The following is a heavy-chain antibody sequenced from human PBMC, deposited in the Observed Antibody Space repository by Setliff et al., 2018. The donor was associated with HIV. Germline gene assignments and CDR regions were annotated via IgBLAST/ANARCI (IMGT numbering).Heavy chain of an antibody. CDR1: GDSFKSSRYY. J-gene: IGHJ4*02. CDR3: TIPASSLAPN. V-gene: IGHV4-39*01. CDR2: IHYGGYF. Sequence: PSETLSLTCTVSGDSFKSSRYYWGWIRQPPGKGLEWIGNIHYGGYFWYSPSLQSRVIISVDTSNNQISLKLTSVTAADTAVYYCTIPASSLAPNWGRGTQVTVSS.